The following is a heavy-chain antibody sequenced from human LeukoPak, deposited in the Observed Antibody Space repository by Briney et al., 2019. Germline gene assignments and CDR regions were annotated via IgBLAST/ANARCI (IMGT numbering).Heavy chain of an antibody. D-gene: IGHD3-10*01. J-gene: IGHJ4*02. Sequence: PGGSLRLSCAASGFTFSSNGMHWVRQAPGKGLEWVAFIRYDESNKYYADSVKGRFTISRDNSKSTLLLQMNSLRPEDTAVYYCARCPSEYYYGSGSYYVYWGQGTLVTVSS. CDR3: ARCPSEYYYGSGSYYVY. V-gene: IGHV3-30*02. CDR2: IRYDESNK. CDR1: GFTFSSNG.